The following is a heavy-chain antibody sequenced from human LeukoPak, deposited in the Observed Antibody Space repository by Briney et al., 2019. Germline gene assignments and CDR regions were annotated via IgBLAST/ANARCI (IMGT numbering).Heavy chain of an antibody. V-gene: IGHV3-9*01. CDR1: GFTFDDFA. J-gene: IGHJ4*02. CDR2: ISWHSGSI. D-gene: IGHD3-10*01. CDR3: AKDMGASGSYFDY. Sequence: PGRSLRLSCAASGFTFDDFAMHWVRQAPGKGLEWVSGISWHSGSIGYADPVKGRFTISRDNAKNSLYLQMNSLRAEDTALYYCAKDMGASGSYFDYWGQGTLVTVSS.